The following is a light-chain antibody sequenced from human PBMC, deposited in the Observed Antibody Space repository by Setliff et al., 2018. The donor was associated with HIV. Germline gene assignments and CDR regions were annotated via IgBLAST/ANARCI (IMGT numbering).Light chain of an antibody. J-gene: IGLJ1*01. Sequence: QSALAQPASVSGSPGQSITISCTGTSSDLGIYNFVSWYQQHPGRAPKLIIYGVNKRPSEVSSRFSASKSGDTASLTISELQAEDEADYYCCSYTGDIILYVFGTGTKVTVL. V-gene: IGLV2-23*02. CDR2: GVN. CDR3: CSYTGDIILYV. CDR1: SSDLGIYNF.